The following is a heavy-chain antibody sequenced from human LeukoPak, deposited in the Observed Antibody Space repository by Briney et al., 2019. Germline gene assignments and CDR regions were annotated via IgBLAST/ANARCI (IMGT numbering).Heavy chain of an antibody. CDR3: ASPIAVAGFGLGY. CDR2: IKEDGSEK. D-gene: IGHD6-19*01. CDR1: GFIFSTYW. J-gene: IGHJ4*02. V-gene: IGHV3-7*01. Sequence: QTGGSLRLSCAASGFIFSTYWMTWVRQVPGKGLEWVANIKEDGSEKNCVDSVKGRFTISRDNAENSLYLQMNSLRAEDTAVYYCASPIAVAGFGLGYWGQGALVTVSS.